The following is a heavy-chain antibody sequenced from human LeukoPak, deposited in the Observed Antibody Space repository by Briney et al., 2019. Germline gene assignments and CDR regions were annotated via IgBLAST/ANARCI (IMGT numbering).Heavy chain of an antibody. D-gene: IGHD6-13*01. CDR3: ARVRIGQQLDKFYYYAMDV. V-gene: IGHV1-2*02. CDR2: INPNSGGT. J-gene: IGHJ6*02. Sequence: ASVKVSCKASGYTFTDYYMHWVRQAPGQGLEWMGWINPNSGGTNYAQKFQGRVTMTTDTSISTAYMEVSRLRSDDTAVYYCARVRIGQQLDKFYYYAMDVWGQGTTVTVSS. CDR1: GYTFTDYY.